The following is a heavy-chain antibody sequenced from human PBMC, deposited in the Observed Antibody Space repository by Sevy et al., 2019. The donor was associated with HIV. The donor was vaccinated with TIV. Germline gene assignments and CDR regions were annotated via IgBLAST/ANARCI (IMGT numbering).Heavy chain of an antibody. CDR2: IHYTGST. J-gene: IGHJ2*01. V-gene: IGHV4-59*01. CDR3: ARDWGTPAAHYWYFDL. CDR1: AVSITNYY. Sequence: SETLSLTCTVSAVSITNYYWSWIRQPPGKGLEWIANIHYTGSTNYKPSLQSRVTISLDTSKNQFSLKLSSVTAADTAVYYCARDWGTPAAHYWYFDLWGRGTLVTVSS. D-gene: IGHD2-2*01.